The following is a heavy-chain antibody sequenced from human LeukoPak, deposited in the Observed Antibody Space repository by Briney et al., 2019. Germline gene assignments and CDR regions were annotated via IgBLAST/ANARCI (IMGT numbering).Heavy chain of an antibody. CDR3: ARLSTMARGVRSRYYFDY. J-gene: IGHJ4*02. V-gene: IGHV5-51*01. D-gene: IGHD3-10*01. CDR2: IYPGDSDT. CDR1: GYSFTSYW. Sequence: GESLKISCKGSGYSFTSYWIGWVRQMPGKGLEWMGIIYPGDSDTRYSPSFQGQVTISADKSISTAYLQWSSLKASDTAMYYCARLSTMARGVRSRYYFDYWGQGTLVTVSS.